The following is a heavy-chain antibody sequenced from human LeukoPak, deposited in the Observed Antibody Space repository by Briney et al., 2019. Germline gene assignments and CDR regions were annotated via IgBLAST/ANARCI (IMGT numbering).Heavy chain of an antibody. CDR3: TTDPQNYGSGGYAHRFAS. D-gene: IGHD3-10*01. Sequence: PGGSLRLSRAASGFTFSDAWMSWVRQAPGKGLAWVGRIKSKVDDGTTDYAAPVKGRFTISRDDSQNTLSMQMNSLKTADTAVYYCTTDPQNYGSGGYAHRFASWGEGNLVTVSS. V-gene: IGHV3-15*01. J-gene: IGHJ4*02. CDR1: GFTFSDAW. CDR2: IKSKVDDGTT.